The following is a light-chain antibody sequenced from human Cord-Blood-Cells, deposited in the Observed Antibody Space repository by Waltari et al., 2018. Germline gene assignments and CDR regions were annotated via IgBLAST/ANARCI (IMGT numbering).Light chain of an antibody. CDR2: GAS. Sequence: IVMTQSHATLSVSPGERATLSCRTSQSVSSNLAWYQQKPGQAPRLLIYGASTRATGIPARFSGSGSGTEFTLTISSLQSEDFAVYYCQQYNNWLITFGQGTRLEI. J-gene: IGKJ5*01. V-gene: IGKV3-15*01. CDR1: QSVSSN. CDR3: QQYNNWLIT.